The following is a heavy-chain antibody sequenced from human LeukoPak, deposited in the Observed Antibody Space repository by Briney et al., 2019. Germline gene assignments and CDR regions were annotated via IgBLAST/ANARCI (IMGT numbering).Heavy chain of an antibody. J-gene: IGHJ6*03. Sequence: SGTLSLTCAVSNGSISSSNWWSWVRPPPGKGLEWIGEIYHSGSTNYNPSLKSRVTISVDKSKNQFSLKLSSVTAADTAVYYCASLDSSGYSNTFMDVWGKGTTVTVSS. CDR1: NGSISSSNW. CDR3: ASLDSSGYSNTFMDV. V-gene: IGHV4-4*02. D-gene: IGHD3-22*01. CDR2: IYHSGST.